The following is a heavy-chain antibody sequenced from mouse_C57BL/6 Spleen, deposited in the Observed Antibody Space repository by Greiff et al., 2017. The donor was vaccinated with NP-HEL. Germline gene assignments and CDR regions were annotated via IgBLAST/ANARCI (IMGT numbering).Heavy chain of an antibody. D-gene: IGHD1-1*01. V-gene: IGHV10-1*01. CDR1: GFSFNTYA. Sequence: EVKLMESGGGLVQPKGSLKLSCAASGFSFNTYAMNWVRQAPGKGLEWVARIRSKSNNYATYYADSVKDRFTISRDDSESMLYLQMNNLKTEDTAMYYCVRDYYYGSMRGDYFDYWGQGTTLTVSS. J-gene: IGHJ2*01. CDR2: IRSKSNNYAT. CDR3: VRDYYYGSMRGDYFDY.